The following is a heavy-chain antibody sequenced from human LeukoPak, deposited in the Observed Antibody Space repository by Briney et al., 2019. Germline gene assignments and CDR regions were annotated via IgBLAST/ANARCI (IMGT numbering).Heavy chain of an antibody. Sequence: ASVKVSCKASGYTFTGYYMHWVRQAPGQGLEWMGWIDPNSGGTNYAQKFQGRVTMTRDTSISTAYMELSRLRSDDTAVYYCARDRHCSSTSCYDGQAYYYYYYMDVWGKGTTVTVSS. CDR3: ARDRHCSSTSCYDGQAYYYYYYMDV. V-gene: IGHV1-2*02. J-gene: IGHJ6*03. CDR1: GYTFTGYY. D-gene: IGHD2-2*01. CDR2: IDPNSGGT.